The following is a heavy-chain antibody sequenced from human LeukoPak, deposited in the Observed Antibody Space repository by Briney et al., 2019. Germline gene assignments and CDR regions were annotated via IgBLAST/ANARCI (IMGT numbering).Heavy chain of an antibody. CDR3: AKYYGDYYYYYYMDV. D-gene: IGHD4-17*01. CDR1: GFTFSSYA. V-gene: IGHV3-23*01. CDR2: ISGSGGST. J-gene: IGHJ6*03. Sequence: GGSLRLSCAASGFTFSSYAMTWVRQAPGKGLEWVSAISGSGGSTYYADSVKGRFTISRDNSKNTLYLQMNSLRAEDTAVYYCAKYYGDYYYYYYMDVWGKGTTVTVSS.